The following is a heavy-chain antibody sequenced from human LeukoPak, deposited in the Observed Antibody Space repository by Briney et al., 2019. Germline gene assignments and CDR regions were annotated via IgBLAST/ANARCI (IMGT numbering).Heavy chain of an antibody. Sequence: SVKVSCKASGGTFSSYAISWVRQAPGQGLEWMGGIIPIFGTANYAQKFQGRVTITADKSTSTAYMELSSLRSEDTAVYYCARGTPQGYCSGRSCYSGSHYFDPWGQGTLVTVSS. D-gene: IGHD2-15*01. J-gene: IGHJ5*02. CDR3: ARGTPQGYCSGRSCYSGSHYFDP. CDR2: IIPIFGTA. V-gene: IGHV1-69*06. CDR1: GGTFSSYA.